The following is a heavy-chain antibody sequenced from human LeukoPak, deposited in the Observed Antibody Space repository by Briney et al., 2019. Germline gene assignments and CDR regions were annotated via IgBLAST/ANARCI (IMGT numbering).Heavy chain of an antibody. J-gene: IGHJ6*03. Sequence: SETLSLTCAVYGGSFSGYYWGWIRQPPGKGLEWIGSVYYSGSTYYNPSLKSRVTISVDTSKNQFSLKLSSVTAADTAVYYCASHTGTMVRGVILYYYYYMDVWGKGTTVTISS. CDR3: ASHTGTMVRGVILYYYYYMDV. CDR1: GGSFSGYY. V-gene: IGHV4-39*01. CDR2: VYYSGST. D-gene: IGHD3-10*01.